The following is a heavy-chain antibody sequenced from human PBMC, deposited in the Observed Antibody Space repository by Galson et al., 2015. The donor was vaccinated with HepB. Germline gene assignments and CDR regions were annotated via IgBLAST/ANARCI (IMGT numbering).Heavy chain of an antibody. CDR2: ISGYSGNT. CDR1: GYTFTNYG. CDR3: ARDGKQWLVLHDH. Sequence: SVKVSCKASGYTFTNYGISWVRQAPGQGLEWMGWISGYSGNTNYAQRFQGRVTMTTDTSTNTAYMELRSLRSDDTAMYYCARDGKQWLVLHDHWGQGTLVTVSS. V-gene: IGHV1-18*01. J-gene: IGHJ4*02. D-gene: IGHD6-19*01.